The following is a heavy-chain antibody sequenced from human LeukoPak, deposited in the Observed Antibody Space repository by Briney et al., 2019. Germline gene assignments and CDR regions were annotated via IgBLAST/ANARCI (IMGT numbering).Heavy chain of an antibody. CDR2: ISAYNGNT. CDR3: ARDSGYSGYDSPLEFDP. V-gene: IGHV1-18*01. CDR1: GYTFTSYG. J-gene: IGHJ5*02. Sequence: ASVKVSCKASGYTFTSYGISWVRQAPGQGLEWMGWISAYNGNTNYAQKLQGRVTMTTDTSTSTAYMELRSLRSDDTAVYYCARDSGYSGYDSPLEFDPWGQGTLVTVSS. D-gene: IGHD5-12*01.